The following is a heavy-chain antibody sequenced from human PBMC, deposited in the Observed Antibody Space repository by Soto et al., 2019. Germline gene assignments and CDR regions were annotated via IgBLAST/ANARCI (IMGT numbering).Heavy chain of an antibody. CDR2: ISSSGSTI. V-gene: IGHV3-11*01. Sequence: GGSLRLSCAASGFTFSDYYMSWIRQAPGKGLEWFSYISSSGSTIYYADSVKGRFTISRDNAKNSLYLQMNSLRAEDTAVYYCANAGCSSTSCYSRDYYYYMDVWGKGTTVTVSS. J-gene: IGHJ6*03. CDR3: ANAGCSSTSCYSRDYYYYMDV. D-gene: IGHD2-2*01. CDR1: GFTFSDYY.